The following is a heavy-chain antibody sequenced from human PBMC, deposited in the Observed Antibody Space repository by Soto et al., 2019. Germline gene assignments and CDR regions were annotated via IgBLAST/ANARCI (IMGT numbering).Heavy chain of an antibody. J-gene: IGHJ5*02. Sequence: PSETLSLTCTVSGGSISSYYWSWIRQPPGKGPEWIGYIYYSGSTNYNPSLKSRVTISVDTSKNQFSLKLSSVTAADTAVYYCARQLWSPGVFDPWGQGTLVTVSS. CDR3: ARQLWSPGVFDP. V-gene: IGHV4-59*08. D-gene: IGHD3-10*01. CDR1: GGSISSYY. CDR2: IYYSGST.